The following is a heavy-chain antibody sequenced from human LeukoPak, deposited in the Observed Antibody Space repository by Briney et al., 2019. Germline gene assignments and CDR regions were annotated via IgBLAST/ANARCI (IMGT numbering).Heavy chain of an antibody. V-gene: IGHV3-23*01. CDR3: AKLIAVAGTDDY. Sequence: GGSLRLSCAASGFTFSSNAMSWVRQAPGKGLEWVSAISDSGGSTYYADSVKGRFAISRDNSKNTLYLQMNSLRAEDTAVYYCAKLIAVAGTDDYWGQGTLVTVSS. CDR2: ISDSGGST. D-gene: IGHD6-19*01. CDR1: GFTFSSNA. J-gene: IGHJ4*02.